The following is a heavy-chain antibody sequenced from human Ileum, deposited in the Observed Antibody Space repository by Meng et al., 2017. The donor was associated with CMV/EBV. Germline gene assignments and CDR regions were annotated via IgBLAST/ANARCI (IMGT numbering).Heavy chain of an antibody. CDR3: AAKHHPNFGGNYYYDLDV. D-gene: IGHD2-21*01. V-gene: IGHV1-69*02. CDR1: GGTFSSYT. CDR2: IIPILGIA. J-gene: IGHJ6*02. Sequence: SVKVSCKASGGTFSSYTISWVRQAPGQGLEWMGRIIPILGIANYAQKFQGRVTITADKSTSTAYMELSSLRSEDTAVYYCAAKHHPNFGGNYYYDLDVWGQGTTVTVSS.